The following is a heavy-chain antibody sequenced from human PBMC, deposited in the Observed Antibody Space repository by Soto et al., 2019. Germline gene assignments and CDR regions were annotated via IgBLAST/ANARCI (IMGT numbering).Heavy chain of an antibody. CDR1: GYSFTSYW. CDR2: IYPGDSDT. Sequence: GESLKISCKGSGYSFTSYWIGWVRQMPGKGLEWMGIIYPGDSDTRYSPSFQGQVTISADKSISAAYLQWSSLKASDTAMYHCARHGRAYCSGGSCYSGGDSSGMDVWGQGTTVTVSS. CDR3: ARHGRAYCSGGSCYSGGDSSGMDV. D-gene: IGHD2-15*01. J-gene: IGHJ6*02. V-gene: IGHV5-51*01.